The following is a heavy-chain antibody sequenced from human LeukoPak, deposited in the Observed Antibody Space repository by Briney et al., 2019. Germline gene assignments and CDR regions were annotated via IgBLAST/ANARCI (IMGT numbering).Heavy chain of an antibody. CDR2: ISGSGGST. V-gene: IGHV3-23*01. CDR3: ARSSYYDFWSGYTVGAFDI. Sequence: PGGSLRLSCAASGFTFSSYAMSWVRQAPGKRLECVSAISGSGGSTYYADSVKGRFTISRDNSKNTLYLQMNSLRAEDTAVYYCARSSYYDFWSGYTVGAFDIWGQGTMVTVSS. D-gene: IGHD3-3*01. J-gene: IGHJ3*02. CDR1: GFTFSSYA.